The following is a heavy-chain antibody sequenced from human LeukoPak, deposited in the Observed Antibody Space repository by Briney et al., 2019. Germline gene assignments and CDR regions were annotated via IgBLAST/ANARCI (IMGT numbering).Heavy chain of an antibody. CDR3: ARDNPSLNYYDSSGYGGDAFDI. J-gene: IGHJ3*02. CDR2: IYYSGST. Sequence: SETLSLTCIVSGGSISSYYWSWIRQPPGKGLEWIGYIYYSGSTNYNPSLKSRVTISVDTSKNQFSLKLSSVTAADTAVYYCARDNPSLNYYDSSGYGGDAFDIWGQGTMVTVSS. V-gene: IGHV4-59*01. CDR1: GGSISSYY. D-gene: IGHD3-22*01.